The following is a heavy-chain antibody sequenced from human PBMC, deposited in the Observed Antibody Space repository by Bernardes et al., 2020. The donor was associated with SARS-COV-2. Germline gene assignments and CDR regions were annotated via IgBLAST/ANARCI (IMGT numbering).Heavy chain of an antibody. CDR1: GGSISSGSYY. CDR2: IYTSGST. CDR3: ASPPASSGYYYHAFDI. Sequence: SETLSLTCIVSGGSISSGSYYWTWIRQPAGKGLEWIGHIYTSGSTNYNPSLKSRVTISVDTSKNQFSLKLSSVTAADTAVYYCASPPASSGYYYHAFDIWGQGTMVTVSS. V-gene: IGHV4-61*09. D-gene: IGHD3-22*01. J-gene: IGHJ3*02.